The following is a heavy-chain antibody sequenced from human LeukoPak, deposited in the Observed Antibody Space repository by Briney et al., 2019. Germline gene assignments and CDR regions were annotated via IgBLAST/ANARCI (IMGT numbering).Heavy chain of an antibody. J-gene: IGHJ4*02. CDR3: ARDHFSGCPDY. CDR1: GFTLDTYW. V-gene: IGHV3-74*01. Sequence: GGSLRLSCAASGFTLDTYWMPWVRQAPATGLVWVARINADGSSTSYADSVKGRFTISRDNARNTLYLQMNSLRGDDTAVYYCARDHFSGCPDYWGQGTLVTVSS. D-gene: IGHD6-19*01. CDR2: INADGSST.